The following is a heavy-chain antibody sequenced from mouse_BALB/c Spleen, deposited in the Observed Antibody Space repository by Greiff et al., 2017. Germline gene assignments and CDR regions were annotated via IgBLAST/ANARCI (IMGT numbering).Heavy chain of an antibody. CDR1: GFTFSSYT. J-gene: IGHJ1*01. Sequence: DVHLVESGGGLVQPGGSLKLSCAASGFTFSSYTMSWVRQTPEKRLEWVAYISNGGGSTYYPDTVKGRFTISRDNAKNTLYLQMTSLRSEDTAMYYCARDYDGYRYFDVWGAGTTVTVSS. V-gene: IGHV5-12-2*01. CDR2: ISNGGGST. D-gene: IGHD2-3*01. CDR3: ARDYDGYRYFDV.